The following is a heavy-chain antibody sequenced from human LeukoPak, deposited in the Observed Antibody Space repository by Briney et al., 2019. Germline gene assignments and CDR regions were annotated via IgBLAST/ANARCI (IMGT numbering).Heavy chain of an antibody. J-gene: IGHJ3*02. CDR1: GYTFTSYG. Sequence: ASVKVSCKASGYTFTSYGISWVRQAPGQGLEWMGWISAYNGNTNYAQKLQGRVTMTTDTSTSTAYMELRSLRSDDTAVYYCARSNYYDSSGYYYSHAFDIWGQGTMVTVSS. CDR2: ISAYNGNT. D-gene: IGHD3-22*01. V-gene: IGHV1-18*01. CDR3: ARSNYYDSSGYYYSHAFDI.